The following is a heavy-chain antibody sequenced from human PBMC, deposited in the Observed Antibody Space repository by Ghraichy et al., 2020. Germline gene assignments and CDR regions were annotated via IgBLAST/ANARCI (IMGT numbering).Heavy chain of an antibody. CDR3: TTDLGSSGWYAEPWDY. Sequence: LSLTCAASGFTFSNAWMSWVRQAPGKGLEWVGRIKSKTDGGTTDYAAPVKGRFTISRDDSKNTLYLQMNSLKTEDTAVYYCTTDLGSSGWYAEPWDYWGQGTLVTVSS. CDR2: IKSKTDGGTT. V-gene: IGHV3-15*01. CDR1: GFTFSNAW. J-gene: IGHJ4*02. D-gene: IGHD6-19*01.